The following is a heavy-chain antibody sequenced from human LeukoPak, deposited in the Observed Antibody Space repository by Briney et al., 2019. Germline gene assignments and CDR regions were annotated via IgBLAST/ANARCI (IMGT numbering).Heavy chain of an antibody. J-gene: IGHJ3*02. CDR3: ARKHYYDSSGAAPAFDI. Sequence: PGRSLRLSCAASGFTFSSCAMHWVRQAPGKGLEWVAVISYDGSNKYYADSVKGRFTISRDNSKNTLYLQMNSLRAEDTAVYYWARKHYYDSSGAAPAFDIWGQGTMLTVSS. D-gene: IGHD3-22*01. V-gene: IGHV3-30*04. CDR2: ISYDGSNK. CDR1: GFTFSSCA.